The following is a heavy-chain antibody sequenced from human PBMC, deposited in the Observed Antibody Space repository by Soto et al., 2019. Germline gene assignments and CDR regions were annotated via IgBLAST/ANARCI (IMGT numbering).Heavy chain of an antibody. CDR2: INPNSGGT. CDR1: GYIFTGYY. V-gene: IGHV1-2*04. CDR3: ARNSAEKQQLVLPLDYYYGMDV. Sequence: QVQLVQSGAEVKKPGASVKVSCKASGYIFTGYYMHWVRQAPGQGLEWMGWINPNSGGTNYAQKFQGWVTMPRDTSISKAYMELSRLRSDDTAVYYCARNSAEKQQLVLPLDYYYGMDVWGQGTTVTVSS. D-gene: IGHD6-13*01. J-gene: IGHJ6*02.